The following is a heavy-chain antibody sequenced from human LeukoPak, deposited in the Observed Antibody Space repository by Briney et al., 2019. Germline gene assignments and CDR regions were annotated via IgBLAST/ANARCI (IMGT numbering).Heavy chain of an antibody. CDR1: GGSISSSSYY. Sequence: PSETLSLTCTVSGGSISSSSYYWGWIRQPPGKGLEWIGSIYYSGSTYYNPSLKSRVTISVDTSKNQFSLKLSSVTAADTGVYYCARSCCRSSWSGSSGGFDPWGQGTLVTVSS. D-gene: IGHD6-13*01. CDR3: ARSCCRSSWSGSSGGFDP. CDR2: IYYSGST. V-gene: IGHV4-39*07. J-gene: IGHJ5*02.